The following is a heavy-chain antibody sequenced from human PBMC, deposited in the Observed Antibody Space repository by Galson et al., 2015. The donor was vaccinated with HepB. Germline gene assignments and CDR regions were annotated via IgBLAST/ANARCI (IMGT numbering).Heavy chain of an antibody. Sequence: SVKVSCKASGYTFTRYYMHWVRQAPGQGLEWMGIINPSGGSTSYAQKFQGRVTMTRDTSTSTVYMELSSLRSEDTAVYYCAREPGYCSGGSCPYYYYGMDVWGQGTTVTVSS. CDR1: GYTFTRYY. J-gene: IGHJ6*02. D-gene: IGHD2-15*01. CDR3: AREPGYCSGGSCPYYYYGMDV. V-gene: IGHV1-46*01. CDR2: INPSGGST.